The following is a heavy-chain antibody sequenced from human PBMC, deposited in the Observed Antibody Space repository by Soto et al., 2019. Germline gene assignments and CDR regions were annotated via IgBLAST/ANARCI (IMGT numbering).Heavy chain of an antibody. CDR3: TRVSSGWFDP. Sequence: SETLSLTCTVSGGSISSSGFSRGWVRQPPGKGLEWIGCAYYSGNTYYNPSLKSRVTISVDTSGNQFSLRLNSVTAADTAVYYCTRVSSGWFDPWGQGTLVTVSS. CDR2: AYYSGNT. J-gene: IGHJ5*02. V-gene: IGHV4-39*01. D-gene: IGHD2-8*01. CDR1: GGSISSSGFS.